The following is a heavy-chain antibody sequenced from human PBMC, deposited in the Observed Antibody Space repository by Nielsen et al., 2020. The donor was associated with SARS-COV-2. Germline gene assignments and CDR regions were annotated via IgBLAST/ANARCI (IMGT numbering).Heavy chain of an antibody. CDR2: ILLDGSKE. Sequence: GGSLRLSCVASGFTFSSYGMHWVRQAPGKGLEWVALILLDGSKEYYADSVKGRFTISRDNAKNSLYLQMNSLRAEDTAVYYCARGYKADDYWGQGTLGTVSS. CDR3: ARGYKADDY. CDR1: GFTFSSYG. V-gene: IGHV3-30*03. J-gene: IGHJ4*02. D-gene: IGHD5-18*01.